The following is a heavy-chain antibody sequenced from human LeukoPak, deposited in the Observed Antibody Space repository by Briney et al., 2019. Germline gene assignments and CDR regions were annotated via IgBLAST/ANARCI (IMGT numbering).Heavy chain of an antibody. D-gene: IGHD5-18*01. CDR3: AKRGLPDY. V-gene: IGHV3-23*01. Sequence: PGGTLRLSCAASGFTFGNYDMSWVRQAPGKGLEWVSAISATGDSTYYADSVTGRFSISRDNSKNTLYLQMHSLRVEDTAVYYCAKRGLPDYWGQGILVTVSS. CDR2: ISATGDST. CDR1: GFTFGNYD. J-gene: IGHJ4*02.